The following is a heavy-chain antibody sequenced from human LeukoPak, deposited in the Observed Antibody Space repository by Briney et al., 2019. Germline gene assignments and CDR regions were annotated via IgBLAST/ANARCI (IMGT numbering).Heavy chain of an antibody. J-gene: IGHJ4*02. V-gene: IGHV1-46*01. D-gene: IGHD5-12*01. CDR3: ARDLFGIGYSGYDYPFFDY. Sequence: ASVKVSCKASGYSFTGYYMHWVRQAPGQGLEWMGIINPSGGSTSYAQKFQGRVTMTRDTSTSTVYMELSSLRSEDTAVYYCARDLFGIGYSGYDYPFFDYWGQGTLVTVSS. CDR2: INPSGGST. CDR1: GYSFTGYY.